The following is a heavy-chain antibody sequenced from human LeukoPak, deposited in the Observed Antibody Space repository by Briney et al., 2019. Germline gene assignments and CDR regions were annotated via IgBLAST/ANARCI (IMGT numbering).Heavy chain of an antibody. CDR3: GGGIAVAGLV. Sequence: SETLSLTCTVSGYSISSGYYWGWIRQPPGKGLEWTGSIDHSGSTYYNPSLKSRITISVDTSKNQFSLKLSSVTAADTAVYYCGGGIAVAGLVWGQGTMVTVSS. CDR1: GYSISSGYY. CDR2: IDHSGST. J-gene: IGHJ3*01. V-gene: IGHV4-38-2*02. D-gene: IGHD6-19*01.